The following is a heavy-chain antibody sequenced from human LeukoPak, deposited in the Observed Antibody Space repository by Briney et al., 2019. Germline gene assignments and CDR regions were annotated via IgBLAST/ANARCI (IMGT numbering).Heavy chain of an antibody. CDR2: VSHEGSSK. Sequence: GGPLRLSCAASGYPFSGSDIHWVRRAPGKGLEWVAFVSHEGSSKFYAESVKGRFGISRDNSKSTTYLQMNGLRPDDTAVYYCAKTTGGWPRFFDHWGQGTLVAVSS. D-gene: IGHD6-19*01. J-gene: IGHJ4*02. CDR3: AKTTGGWPRFFDH. CDR1: GYPFSGSD. V-gene: IGHV3-30*18.